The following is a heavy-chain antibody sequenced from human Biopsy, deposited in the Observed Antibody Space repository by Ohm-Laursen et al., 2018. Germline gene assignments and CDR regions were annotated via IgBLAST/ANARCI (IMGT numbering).Heavy chain of an antibody. V-gene: IGHV1-69*13. D-gene: IGHD3-9*01. J-gene: IGHJ6*02. CDR1: GGTFSNSA. CDR3: APQTPRDPDILTGAYHYDMAV. CDR2: IITFFRTV. Sequence: VASVKVSCNVSGGTFSNSAISWVRQAPGQGLEWMGGIITFFRTVNYAQNFQGRLTITADEFTDTAYMELRSLRSEDTAVYYCAPQTPRDPDILTGAYHYDMAVWGQGTTVTVSS.